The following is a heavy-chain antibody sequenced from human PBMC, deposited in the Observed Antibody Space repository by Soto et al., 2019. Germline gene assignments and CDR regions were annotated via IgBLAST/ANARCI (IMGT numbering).Heavy chain of an antibody. CDR1: GGSISSYY. CDR3: ARHRYCSGGSCYTTYFDY. CDR2: IYYSGST. Sequence: SSETLSLTCTVSGGSISSYYWSWIRQPPGKGLEWIGYIYYSGSTNYNPSLKSRVTISVDTSKNQFSLKLSSVTAADTAVYYCARHRYCSGGSCYTTYFDYWGQGTLVTVSS. D-gene: IGHD2-15*01. J-gene: IGHJ4*02. V-gene: IGHV4-59*08.